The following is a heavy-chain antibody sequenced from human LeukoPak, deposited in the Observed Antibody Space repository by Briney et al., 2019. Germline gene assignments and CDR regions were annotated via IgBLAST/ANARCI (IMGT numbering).Heavy chain of an antibody. J-gene: IGHJ6*02. CDR3: ARDEEDIVVVPAARVGMDV. CDR2: ISAYNGNT. CDR1: GYTFTSYG. V-gene: IGHV1-18*01. Sequence: APVKVSCKASGYTFTSYGISWVRQAPGQGLEWMGWISAYNGNTNYAQKFQGRVTMTTDTSTSTAYMELRSLRSDDTAVYYCARDEEDIVVVPAARVGMDVWGQGTTVTVSS. D-gene: IGHD2-2*01.